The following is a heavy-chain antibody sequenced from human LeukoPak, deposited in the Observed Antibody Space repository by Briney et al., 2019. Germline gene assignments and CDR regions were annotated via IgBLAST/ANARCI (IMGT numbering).Heavy chain of an antibody. V-gene: IGHV1-8*03. CDR3: GGDTQSTYRVLSDP. J-gene: IGHJ5*02. D-gene: IGHD2-21*01. CDR2: MNPNSGNT. CDR1: GYTFTRYD. Sequence: GAAVPVSRQASGYTFTRYDIHWVGQATARGRAWMGWMNPNSGNTGYAQKFQGRVTITRNSSINTAYLELNSQRSEDTAVCYCGGDTQSTYRVLSDPRGGGTLL.